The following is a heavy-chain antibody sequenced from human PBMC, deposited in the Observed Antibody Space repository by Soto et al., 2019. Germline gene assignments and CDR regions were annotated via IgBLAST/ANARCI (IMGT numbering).Heavy chain of an antibody. CDR2: IYYDGNT. Sequence: SETLRPSCTASGWSFSSNSNYWGWIPQPQGKELECIGNIYYDGNTYYNPSLKSRVAISLDTSKNQFSLRLDSVTAADTAVYYCARGRVNYDILTGSRRNYFDYWGQGTLVTVS. J-gene: IGHJ4*02. D-gene: IGHD3-9*01. CDR1: GWSFSSNSNY. CDR3: ARGRVNYDILTGSRRNYFDY. V-gene: IGHV4-39*01.